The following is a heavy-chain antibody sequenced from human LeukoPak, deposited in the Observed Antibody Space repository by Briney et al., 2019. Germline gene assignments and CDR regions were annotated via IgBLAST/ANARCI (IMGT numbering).Heavy chain of an antibody. V-gene: IGHV3-21*01. CDR1: GFTFSSSS. CDR3: ARAPSGENYFPWYFDL. Sequence: GRSLRLSCAASGFTFSSSSMNWVRQAPGEWLEWVSSITRRSTYIYYADSMKGRFTISRDSAKNSLYLKMNSLRADDTAVYYCARAPSGENYFPWYFDLWGRGTLVTVSS. D-gene: IGHD2/OR15-2a*01. J-gene: IGHJ2*01. CDR2: ITRRSTYI.